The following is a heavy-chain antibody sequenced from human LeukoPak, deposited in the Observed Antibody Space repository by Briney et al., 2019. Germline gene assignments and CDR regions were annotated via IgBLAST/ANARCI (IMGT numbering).Heavy chain of an antibody. V-gene: IGHV3-43*01. Sequence: GGSLRLSCAASGFTFEVYTMHWVRQAPGKTLEWVSLISWDGTTYYTDSLKGRFTISRDNSKNSLYLQMDTLRSEDTAFYYCVKDLSYESSGSGFDQWGQGTLVTVSS. CDR1: GFTFEVYT. J-gene: IGHJ4*02. CDR2: ISWDGTT. CDR3: VKDLSYESSGSGFDQ. D-gene: IGHD3-22*01.